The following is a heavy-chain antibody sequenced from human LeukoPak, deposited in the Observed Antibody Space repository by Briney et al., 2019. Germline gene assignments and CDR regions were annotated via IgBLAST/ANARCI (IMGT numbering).Heavy chain of an antibody. CDR2: ISHDGSSQ. CDR3: AKDGPLPYTSTSFGRHFLEY. Sequence: GRSLRLSCAASGFTFSDYGMHWARLAPGKGLEWVAHISHDGSSQNYADSVQGRFTISRDNSKNTVDLQMNSLRAEDTAVYYCAKDGPLPYTSTSFGRHFLEYWGQGTLVTVSS. CDR1: GFTFSDYG. J-gene: IGHJ4*02. D-gene: IGHD6-13*01. V-gene: IGHV3-30*18.